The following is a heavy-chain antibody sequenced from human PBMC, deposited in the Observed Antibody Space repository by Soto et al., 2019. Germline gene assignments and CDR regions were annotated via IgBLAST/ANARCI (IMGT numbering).Heavy chain of an antibody. J-gene: IGHJ6*03. CDR2: ISYDGRDE. V-gene: IGHV3-30*03. CDR3: ARRTAAAYYMDV. CDR1: GFTFSNYA. D-gene: IGHD6-13*01. Sequence: QVQLVESGGDVVQPGGSLRLSCAAFGFTFSNYAMFWVRQSPGEGLEWVALISYDGRDESYVDSVKGRFSISRDNSKDTLYLQMDSLRAQDTAVYYCARRTAAAYYMDVWGKGTTVTVSS.